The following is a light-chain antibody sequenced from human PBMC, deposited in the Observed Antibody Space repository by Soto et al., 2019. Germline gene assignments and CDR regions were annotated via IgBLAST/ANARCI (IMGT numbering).Light chain of an antibody. CDR3: QQRSNWPPVFT. J-gene: IGKJ3*01. CDR1: QSVSNY. Sequence: EIVLTQSPATLSLSPGERATLSCRASQSVSNYLAWYQQKPGQAPRLLIYDASNRATGIPARFSGSGSATDFTLTISILEPEDFVVYYCQQRSNWPPVFTFGPGTKVDIK. V-gene: IGKV3-11*01. CDR2: DAS.